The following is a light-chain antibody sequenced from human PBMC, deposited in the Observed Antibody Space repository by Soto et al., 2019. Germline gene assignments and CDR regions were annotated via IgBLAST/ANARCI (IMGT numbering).Light chain of an antibody. CDR1: SSDVCGYNY. V-gene: IGLV2-14*01. J-gene: IGLJ2*01. CDR3: SSYTSSSTPVV. Sequence: QSALTQPASVSGSPGQSITISCTGTSSDVCGYNYVSWYQQHPGKAPKLMIYDVSNRPSGVSNRFSGSKSGNTASLTISGLQAEDEADYYCSSYTSSSTPVVFGGGTKVTVL. CDR2: DVS.